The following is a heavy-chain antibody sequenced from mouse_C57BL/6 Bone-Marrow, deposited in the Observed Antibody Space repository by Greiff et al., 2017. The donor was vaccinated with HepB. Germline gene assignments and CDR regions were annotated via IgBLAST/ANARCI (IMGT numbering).Heavy chain of an antibody. CDR3: ARSGFSGFAY. D-gene: IGHD3-1*01. CDR1: GYTFTNYW. CDR2: IYPGGGYT. V-gene: IGHV1-63*01. Sequence: VKVVESGAELVRPGPSVKMSCKASGYTFTNYWICWAKQRPGHGLEWIGDIYPGGGYTNYNEKFKGKATLTADKSSSTAYMQFSSLTSEDSAIYYCARSGFSGFAYWGQGTLVTVSA. J-gene: IGHJ3*01.